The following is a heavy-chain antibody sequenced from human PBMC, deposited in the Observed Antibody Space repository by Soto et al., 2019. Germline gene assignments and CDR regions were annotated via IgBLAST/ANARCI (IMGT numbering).Heavy chain of an antibody. V-gene: IGHV5-51*01. CDR2: IYPDDSDT. J-gene: IGHJ6*02. D-gene: IGHD2-15*01. CDR1: GDTFTDYW. CDR3: ARISRVPAKGRNSGMAV. Sequence: PGESLKISCRCSGDTFTDYWIAWVRQMPGKGLEWMGSIYPDDSDTRYSPSFQGQGTISADKSITTAYLQWSSLKASDNAMYFCARISRVPAKGRNSGMAVWGQGTTVTVSS.